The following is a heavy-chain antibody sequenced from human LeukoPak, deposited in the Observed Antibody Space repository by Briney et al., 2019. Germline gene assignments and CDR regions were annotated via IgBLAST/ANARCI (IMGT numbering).Heavy chain of an antibody. CDR2: ISAYNGNT. CDR3: ARGRPPYGSGSYFPYYYYYYMDV. J-gene: IGHJ6*03. CDR1: GYTFTSYG. D-gene: IGHD3-10*01. Sequence: ASVKVSCKASGYTFTSYGISWVRQAPGPGLEWMGWISAYNGNTNYAHKLQGRVTMTTDTSTSTAYMELRSLRSEDTSVYYCARGRPPYGSGSYFPYYYYYYMDVWGKGTTVSVSS. V-gene: IGHV1-18*01.